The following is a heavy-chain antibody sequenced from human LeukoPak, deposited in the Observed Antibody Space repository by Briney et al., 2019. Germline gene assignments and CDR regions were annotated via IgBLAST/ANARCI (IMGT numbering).Heavy chain of an antibody. V-gene: IGHV3-30*01. CDR3: ARTSSGTRDAFDI. CDR2: TSYHGSNK. Sequence: GRSLRLSCAASGFTFSSYATHWVRQAPGKGLEWVAVTSYHGSNKYYADSVKGRFTISRDNSKNTLYLQMNSLRAEDTAVYYCARTSSGTRDAFDIWGQGTMVTVSS. J-gene: IGHJ3*02. D-gene: IGHD1-1*01. CDR1: GFTFSSYA.